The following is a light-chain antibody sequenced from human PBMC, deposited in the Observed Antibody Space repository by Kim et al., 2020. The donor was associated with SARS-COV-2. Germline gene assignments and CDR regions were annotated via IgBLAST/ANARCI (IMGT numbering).Light chain of an antibody. CDR2: EAS. CDR3: QQYTSYPLT. J-gene: IGKJ4*01. CDR1: QRIGNM. V-gene: IGKV1-5*03. Sequence: ASVGDRVTITCRASQRIGNMLAWYQEKPEKAPKFLIYEASSLESGVPSRFSGSGSGTEFTLTISSLQPDDLATYYCQQYTSYPLTFGGGTKVDIK.